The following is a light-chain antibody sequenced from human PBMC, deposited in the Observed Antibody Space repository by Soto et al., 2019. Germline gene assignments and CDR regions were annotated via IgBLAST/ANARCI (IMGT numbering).Light chain of an antibody. J-gene: IGLJ1*01. CDR1: SSDVGAYNY. CDR3: CSFTSITTYV. Sequence: QSVLTQPASMSGSLGQSITISCTGTSSDVGAYNYVSWYQQQPGKAPKLMISEVSNRPSGASNRFPGSKSGNTASLIISGLQAEDEADYYCCSFTSITTYVFGTGTKVTVL. CDR2: EVS. V-gene: IGLV2-14*01.